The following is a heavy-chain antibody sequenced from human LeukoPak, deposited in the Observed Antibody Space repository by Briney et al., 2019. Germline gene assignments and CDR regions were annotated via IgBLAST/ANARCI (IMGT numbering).Heavy chain of an antibody. CDR2: ISGSSTYI. Sequence: GGSLRLSCVASGFTFRTYSMNWVRQAPGKGLEWVSSISGSSTYIYYADSVKGRFTISRDNAKNSLYLQMNSLRAEDTAVYYCARVPVAGTNDAFDIWGQGTMVTVSS. CDR1: GFTFRTYS. V-gene: IGHV3-21*01. D-gene: IGHD6-19*01. J-gene: IGHJ3*02. CDR3: ARVPVAGTNDAFDI.